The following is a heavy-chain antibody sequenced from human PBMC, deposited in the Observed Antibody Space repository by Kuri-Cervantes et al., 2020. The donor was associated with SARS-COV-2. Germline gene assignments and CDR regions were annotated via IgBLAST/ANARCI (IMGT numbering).Heavy chain of an antibody. D-gene: IGHD2-2*01. CDR1: GGSFSGYY. CDR2: INHSGST. J-gene: IGHJ6*02. CDR3: ARSQHPTSRFYYYSLDI. Sequence: SETLSLTCAVYGGSFSGYYWSWIRQPPGKGLGWIGEINHSGSTNYNPSLKSRVTISVDTSKNQFSLRLTSVTAADTAVYYCARSQHPTSRFYYYSLDIWGQGTTVTVSS. V-gene: IGHV4-34*01.